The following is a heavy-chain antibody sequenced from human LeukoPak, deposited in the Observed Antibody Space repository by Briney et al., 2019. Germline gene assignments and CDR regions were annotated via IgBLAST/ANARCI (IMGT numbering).Heavy chain of an antibody. D-gene: IGHD4-17*01. CDR2: IYYSGST. Sequence: SETLSLTCTVSGGSISSYYWSWIRQPPGKGLEWIGYIYYSGSTNYNPSLKSRVTISVDTSKNQFSLKLCSVTAADTAVYYCARVGDHRTFDYWGQGTLVTVSS. CDR3: ARVGDHRTFDY. J-gene: IGHJ4*02. V-gene: IGHV4-59*01. CDR1: GGSISSYY.